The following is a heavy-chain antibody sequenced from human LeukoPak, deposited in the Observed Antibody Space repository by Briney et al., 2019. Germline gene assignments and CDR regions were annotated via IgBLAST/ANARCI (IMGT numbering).Heavy chain of an antibody. CDR3: ASEDAYCGGDCYPY. CDR1: GGSISSNNW. CDR2: IYHSGST. D-gene: IGHD2-21*02. J-gene: IGHJ4*02. Sequence: SPSGTLSLTCAVSGGSISSNNWWSWVRQPPGKGLEWIGEIYHSGSTNYNPSLKSRVTILVNKSKNQFSLKLSSVTAAGTAVYYCASEDAYCGGDCYPYWGQGTLVTVSS. V-gene: IGHV4-4*02.